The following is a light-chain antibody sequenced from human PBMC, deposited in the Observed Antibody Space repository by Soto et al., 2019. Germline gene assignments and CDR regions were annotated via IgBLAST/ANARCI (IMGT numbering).Light chain of an antibody. CDR2: GAS. V-gene: IGKV3-20*01. J-gene: IGKJ2*01. CDR1: QSLSSSY. CDR3: QQYGGSPPNT. Sequence: EIVLTQSPGTLSLSPGERATLSCRASQSLSSSYLAWFQQKPGQAPRLLIYGASSRATGIPDRFSGSGSGTDFTLTISRLEPEDFAVYYCQQYGGSPPNTFGPGTKLEIK.